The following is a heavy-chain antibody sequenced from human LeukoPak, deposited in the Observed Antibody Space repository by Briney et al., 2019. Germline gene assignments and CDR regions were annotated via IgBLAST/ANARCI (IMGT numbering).Heavy chain of an antibody. J-gene: IGHJ4*02. D-gene: IGHD6-19*01. Sequence: ASVKVSCKASGYTFTGYYMHWVRQAPGQGLEWMGWFNPNSGGTNYAQKFQGGVTMTRDTSISTAYMELSRLRSDDTAVYYCSRDVDALALDYWGQGTLVTVSS. V-gene: IGHV1-2*02. CDR3: SRDVDALALDY. CDR1: GYTFTGYY. CDR2: FNPNSGGT.